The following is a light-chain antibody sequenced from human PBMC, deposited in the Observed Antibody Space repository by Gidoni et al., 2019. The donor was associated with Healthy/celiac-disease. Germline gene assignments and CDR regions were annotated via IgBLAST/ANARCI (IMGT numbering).Light chain of an antibody. CDR2: GAS. J-gene: IGKJ3*01. V-gene: IGKV3-15*01. CDR1: QSVSSN. CDR3: QQYNNWPRGFT. Sequence: EIVMTQSPATRSVSPGERATLSCRASQSVSSNFAWYQQKPGQAPRLLIYGASPRATGIPARFSGSGSGTEFTLTISSLQSEDFAVYYCQQYNNWPRGFTFGPGTKVDIK.